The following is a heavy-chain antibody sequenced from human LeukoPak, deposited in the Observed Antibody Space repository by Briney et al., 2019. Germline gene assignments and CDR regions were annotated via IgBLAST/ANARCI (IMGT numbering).Heavy chain of an antibody. Sequence: SETLSLTCTVSGGSISSYYWSWIRQPPGKGLEWIGEINHSGSTNYNPSLKSRVTISVDTSKNQFSLKLSSVTAADTAVYYCARQYSFFDYWGQGTLVTVSS. CDR2: INHSGST. D-gene: IGHD6-6*01. CDR3: ARQYSFFDY. CDR1: GGSISSYY. J-gene: IGHJ4*02. V-gene: IGHV4-34*01.